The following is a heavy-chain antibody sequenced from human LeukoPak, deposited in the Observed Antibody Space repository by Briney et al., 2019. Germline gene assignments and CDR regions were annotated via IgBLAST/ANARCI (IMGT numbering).Heavy chain of an antibody. CDR1: GFTFSGSA. CDR3: AKSPSYYDFWSGYYLLFDY. J-gene: IGHJ4*02. Sequence: GSLKLSCAASGFTFSGSAMHWVRQASGKGLEWVGRIRSKANSYATAYAASVKGRFTISRDDSKNTAYLQMNSLKTEDTAVYYCAKSPSYYDFWSGYYLLFDYWGQGTLVTVSS. V-gene: IGHV3-73*01. D-gene: IGHD3-3*01. CDR2: IRSKANSYAT.